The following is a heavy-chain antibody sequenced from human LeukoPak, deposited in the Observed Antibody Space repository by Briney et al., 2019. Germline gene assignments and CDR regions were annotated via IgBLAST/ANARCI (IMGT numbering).Heavy chain of an antibody. D-gene: IGHD5-18*01. CDR1: GGTFSSYA. CDR2: IIPIFGTA. Sequence: GSSVKVSCKASGGTFSSYAISWVRQAPGQGLEWMGGIIPIFGTANYAQKFQGRVTITTDESTSTAYVELSSLRSEDTAVYYCARASAQLWSHPFDYWGQGTLVTVSS. V-gene: IGHV1-69*05. J-gene: IGHJ4*02. CDR3: ARASAQLWSHPFDY.